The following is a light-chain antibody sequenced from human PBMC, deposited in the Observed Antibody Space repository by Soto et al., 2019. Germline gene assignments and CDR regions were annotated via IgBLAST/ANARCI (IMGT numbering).Light chain of an antibody. CDR2: AAS. V-gene: IGKV1-6*01. CDR3: LQDYTYPRT. CDR1: QAIRND. Sequence: IQLTQSPSSLSASVGDRVTITCRASQAIRNDLVWFQQKPGKAPILLIYAASTLQSGVPPRFSGSGSGTDFTLTISSLQAEDFAAYYCLQDYTYPRTFGGGTKVDIK. J-gene: IGKJ4*01.